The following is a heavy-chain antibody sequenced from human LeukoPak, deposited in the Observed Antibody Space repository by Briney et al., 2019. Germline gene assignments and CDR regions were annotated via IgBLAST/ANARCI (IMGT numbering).Heavy chain of an antibody. CDR3: GRHYGSGNYDQIGDY. CDR1: GFTFSTYW. Sequence: GGSLRLSCADSGFTFSTYWMTWVRQAPGKGPEWVANIKEDGSEKYYVDSVKGRFTISRDNAKNSVYLQMNSLRVEDTAVYYCGRHYGSGNYDQIGDYWGQGTLVTVSS. CDR2: IKEDGSEK. V-gene: IGHV3-7*01. D-gene: IGHD3-10*01. J-gene: IGHJ4*02.